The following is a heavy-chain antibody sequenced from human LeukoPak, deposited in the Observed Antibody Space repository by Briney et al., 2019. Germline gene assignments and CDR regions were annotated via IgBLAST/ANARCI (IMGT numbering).Heavy chain of an antibody. CDR2: IIPIFGTA. CDR3: ARGALYDSSGYYYVY. V-gene: IGHV1-69*01. J-gene: IGHJ4*02. Sequence: SVRVSCKASGGTFSSYAISWVRQAPGQGLEWMGGIIPIFGTANYAQKFQGRVTITADESTSTAYMELSSLRTEDTAVYYCARGALYDSSGYYYVYWGQGTLVTVSS. CDR1: GGTFSSYA. D-gene: IGHD3-22*01.